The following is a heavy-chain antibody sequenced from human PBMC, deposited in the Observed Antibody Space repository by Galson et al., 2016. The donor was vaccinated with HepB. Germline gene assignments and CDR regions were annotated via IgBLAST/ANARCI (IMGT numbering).Heavy chain of an antibody. Sequence: SETLSLTCAVSGGSISSGTYLWGWVRQPPGKGLEWIGVIYYTGYTYYSPSLKSRATISVDTSKNQFSLKLTSLSVADTSVYYCARRRLIYNFWTGEDWFFDVWGRGTLVTVSS. CDR2: IYYTGYT. D-gene: IGHD3/OR15-3a*01. J-gene: IGHJ2*01. CDR1: GGSISSGTYL. V-gene: IGHV4-39*01. CDR3: ARRRLIYNFWTGEDWFFDV.